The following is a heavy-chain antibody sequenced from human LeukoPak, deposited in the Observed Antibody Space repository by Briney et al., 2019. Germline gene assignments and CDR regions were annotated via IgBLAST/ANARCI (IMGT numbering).Heavy chain of an antibody. CDR3: AGYLVGAPAD. CDR1: GGSISSSSYY. J-gene: IGHJ4*02. Sequence: SSETLSLTCTVSGGSISSSSYYWGWIRQPPGKGLEWIGSIYYSGSTHYNPSLKSRVTISVDTSKNQFSLKLSSVTAADTAVYYCAGYLVGAPADWGQGTLVTVSS. V-gene: IGHV4-39*07. D-gene: IGHD1-26*01. CDR2: IYYSGST.